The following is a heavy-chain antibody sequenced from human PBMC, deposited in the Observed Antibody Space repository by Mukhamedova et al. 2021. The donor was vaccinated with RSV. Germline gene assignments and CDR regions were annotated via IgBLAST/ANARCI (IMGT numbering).Heavy chain of an antibody. Sequence: YYADSVKGRFTISRDNSKNTLYLQMNSLRAEDTAVYYCAKDSGSYYDSSGYYYGYWGQGTLVTVSS. J-gene: IGHJ4*02. V-gene: IGHV3-23*01. CDR3: AKDSGSYYDSSGYYYGY. D-gene: IGHD3-22*01.